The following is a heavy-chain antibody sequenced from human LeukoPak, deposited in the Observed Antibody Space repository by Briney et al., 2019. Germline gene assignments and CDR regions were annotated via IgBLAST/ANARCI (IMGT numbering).Heavy chain of an antibody. V-gene: IGHV4-59*01. D-gene: IGHD4-17*01. CDR3: AREDPQTTVPEGLDV. J-gene: IGHJ6*02. CDR1: GGSISTFY. Sequence: SDTLPLTCTVSGGSISTFYWSWLRQPPGKGLEWIGYIYYSGSTNYNPSLKSRVTISVDTSKNQFSLRLSSVTAADTAVYYCAREDPQTTVPEGLDVWGQGTTVTVSS. CDR2: IYYSGST.